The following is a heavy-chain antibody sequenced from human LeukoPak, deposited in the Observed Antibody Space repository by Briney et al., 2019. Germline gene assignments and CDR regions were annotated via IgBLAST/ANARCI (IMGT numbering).Heavy chain of an antibody. J-gene: IGHJ4*02. CDR2: ISGSGGST. CDR1: GFIFSSYA. V-gene: IGHV3-23*01. Sequence: GGSLRLSCAASGFIFSSYAMSWVRQAPGKGLEWVSTISGSGGSTYYADSVKGRFTISRDSSKNTLYLQMNSLRAEDTAVYYCAKALRVAAARYYFDYWGQGTLVTVSS. CDR3: AKALRVAAARYYFDY. D-gene: IGHD6-13*01.